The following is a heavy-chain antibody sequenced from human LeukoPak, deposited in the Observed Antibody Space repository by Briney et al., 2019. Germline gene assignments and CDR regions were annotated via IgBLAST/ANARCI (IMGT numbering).Heavy chain of an antibody. CDR3: AKGGARLHSYYLDY. Sequence: GGSLRLSCVASGFTFSSYSMNWVRQAPGEGLEWVSSISSSGSYIYYADSVKGRFTISRDNFKTTLYLQMNSLRVEDTAVFYCAKGGARLHSYYLDYWGQGTLVTVSS. V-gene: IGHV3-21*01. D-gene: IGHD1-26*01. CDR2: ISSSGSYI. J-gene: IGHJ4*02. CDR1: GFTFSSYS.